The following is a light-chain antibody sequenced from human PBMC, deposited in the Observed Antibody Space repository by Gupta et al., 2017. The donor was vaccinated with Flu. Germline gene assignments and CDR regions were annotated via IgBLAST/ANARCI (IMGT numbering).Light chain of an antibody. V-gene: IGKV1-5*03. CDR2: EAS. J-gene: IGKJ1*01. CDR1: QSISSW. CDR3: QHYNGRGT. Sequence: VGDRVTSTCRASQSISSWLAWYQQRPGRAPKVLIYEASTLASGVPSRFSGSRSGTEFTLTINSLQPDDLATYYCQHYNGRGTFGQGTKVEIK.